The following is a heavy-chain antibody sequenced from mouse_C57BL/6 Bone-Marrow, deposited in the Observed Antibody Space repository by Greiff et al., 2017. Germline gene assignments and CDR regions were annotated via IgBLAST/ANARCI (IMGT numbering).Heavy chain of an antibody. J-gene: IGHJ2*01. CDR1: GYTFTTNP. D-gene: IGHD2-1*01. Sequence: VQLQQSGAELVRPGASVKMSCKASGYTFTTNPIGWMKRNHGKSLEWIGNFHPNNDDTNYNEKFKGKATLTVEKSSSTDYLELSRLTSDDSAVYYCARGGNYGGYYFDYWGQGTTLTVSS. CDR3: ARGGNYGGYYFDY. V-gene: IGHV1-47*01. CDR2: FHPNNDDT.